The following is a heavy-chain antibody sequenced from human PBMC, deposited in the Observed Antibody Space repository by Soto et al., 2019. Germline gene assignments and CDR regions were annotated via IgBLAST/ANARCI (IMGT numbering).Heavy chain of an antibody. D-gene: IGHD3-10*01. Sequence: GGSLRLSCAVSGLSFSSYAMTWVRQSPGKGLEWVSSISRSGNSTYSADSVRGRFTISRDNSKNTLYLQMNSLRAEDTAVYYCAKCRFGELLEADYWGQGTLVTVPQ. CDR3: AKCRFGELLEADY. CDR2: ISRSGNST. CDR1: GLSFSSYA. J-gene: IGHJ4*02. V-gene: IGHV3-23*01.